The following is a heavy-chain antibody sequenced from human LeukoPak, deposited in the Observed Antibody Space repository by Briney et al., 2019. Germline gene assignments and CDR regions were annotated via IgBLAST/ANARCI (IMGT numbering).Heavy chain of an antibody. D-gene: IGHD3-16*01. V-gene: IGHV1-2*06. CDR3: ARKGKDLGTFDY. CDR2: INPNSGGT. J-gene: IGHJ4*02. CDR1: GYTFTGYY. Sequence: ASVKVSCTASGYTFTGYYMHWVRQAPGQGLEWMGRINPNSGGTNYAQKFQGRVTMTRDTSISTAYMELSRLRSDDTAVYYCARKGKDLGTFDYWGQGTPVTVSS.